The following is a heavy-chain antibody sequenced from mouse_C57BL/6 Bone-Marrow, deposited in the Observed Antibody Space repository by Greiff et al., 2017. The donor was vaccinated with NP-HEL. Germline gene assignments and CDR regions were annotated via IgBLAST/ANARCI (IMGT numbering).Heavy chain of an antibody. D-gene: IGHD1-1*01. J-gene: IGHJ4*01. CDR3: ARCLYGSSYGDAMDY. V-gene: IGHV1-18*01. Sequence: VQLQQSGPELVKPGASVKIPCKASGYTFTDYNMDWVKQSHGKSLEWIGDINPNNGGTIYNQKFKGKATLTVDKSSSTAYMELRSLTSEDTAVYYCARCLYGSSYGDAMDYWGQGTSVTVSS. CDR2: INPNNGGT. CDR1: GYTFTDYN.